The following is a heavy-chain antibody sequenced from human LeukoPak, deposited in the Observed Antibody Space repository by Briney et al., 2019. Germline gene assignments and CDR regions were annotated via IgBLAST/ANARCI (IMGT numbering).Heavy chain of an antibody. J-gene: IGHJ4*02. CDR2: IKQDGSDK. V-gene: IGHV3-7*01. Sequence: PGGSLRLSCVVSGFSFNTYWMSWARQAPGKGLEWVANIKQDGSDKSYVDSVKGRFTISRDNAKNSVYLQMNSLRAEDTAVYYCARGPRYYYDSSSYSYFDYWGQGTLVTVSS. D-gene: IGHD3-22*01. CDR1: GFSFNTYW. CDR3: ARGPRYYYDSSSYSYFDY.